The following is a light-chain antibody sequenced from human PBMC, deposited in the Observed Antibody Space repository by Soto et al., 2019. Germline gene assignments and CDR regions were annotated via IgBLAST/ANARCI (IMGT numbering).Light chain of an antibody. CDR1: ISDVGGYNY. V-gene: IGLV2-14*01. CDR3: SSYTSSSTLYV. Sequence: QSALTQPASVSGSPGQSITISCTGTISDVGGYNYVSWYQQHPGKAPKLMIYDVSSRPSGVSNRFSGSKSGNTASLTISGLQAEDEADYYCSSYTSSSTLYVFGTGTKVTVL. J-gene: IGLJ1*01. CDR2: DVS.